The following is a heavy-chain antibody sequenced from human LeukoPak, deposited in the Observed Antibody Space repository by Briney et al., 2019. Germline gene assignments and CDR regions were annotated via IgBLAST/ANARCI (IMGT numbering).Heavy chain of an antibody. CDR2: ISAYNGNT. J-gene: IGHJ4*02. V-gene: IGHV1-18*01. Sequence: ASVKVSCKASGYTFTSYGISWVRQAPGQGLEWMGWISAYNGNTNYAQKLQGRVTMTTDTSTSTAYMELRSLRSDDTAVYYCARGGQYYYDSSGYLRYFGYWGQGTLVTVSS. D-gene: IGHD3-22*01. CDR1: GYTFTSYG. CDR3: ARGGQYYYDSSGYLRYFGY.